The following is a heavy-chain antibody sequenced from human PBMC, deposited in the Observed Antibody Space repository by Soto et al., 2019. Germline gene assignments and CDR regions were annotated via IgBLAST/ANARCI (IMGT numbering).Heavy chain of an antibody. D-gene: IGHD3-3*01. CDR1: GGSISSYY. J-gene: IGHJ6*02. V-gene: IGHV4-59*12. CDR2: IYYSGST. Sequence: LSLTCTVSGGSISSYYWSWIRQPPGKGLEWIGYIYYSGSTNYNPSLKSRVTISVDTSKNQFSLKLSSVTAADTAVYYCARERALGDFWSATKDYYYGMDVWGQGTTVTVSS. CDR3: ARERALGDFWSATKDYYYGMDV.